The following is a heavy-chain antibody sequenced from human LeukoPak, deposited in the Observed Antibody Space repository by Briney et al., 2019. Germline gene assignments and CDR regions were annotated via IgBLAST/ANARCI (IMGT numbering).Heavy chain of an antibody. CDR1: GYTFTGYG. V-gene: IGHV1-18*01. Sequence: GASVKVSCKASGYTFTGYGIIWVRQAPGQGLEWLGWISAYKGSTKYPQMFQGRVTVTTDTSTSTAYMELRSLRSDDTAVYYRARADSGGYYVAYWYWGQGTLVTVSS. CDR3: ARADSGGYYVAYWY. D-gene: IGHD3-22*01. J-gene: IGHJ4*02. CDR2: ISAYKGST.